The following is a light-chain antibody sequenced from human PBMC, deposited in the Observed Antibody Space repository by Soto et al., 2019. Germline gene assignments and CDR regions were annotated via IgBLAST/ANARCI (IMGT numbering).Light chain of an antibody. CDR3: QQYGSSPLT. J-gene: IGKJ4*01. CDR2: GAS. Sequence: EIVLTQSPGTLSLSPGERATLSCRSSQSVSSNNLAWYQQRPGQAPRVVIYGASSRATGIPDRFSGSGSGTDFTLTISRLEPEDFAVYYCQQYGSSPLTFGGGTKVDI. V-gene: IGKV3-20*01. CDR1: QSVSSNN.